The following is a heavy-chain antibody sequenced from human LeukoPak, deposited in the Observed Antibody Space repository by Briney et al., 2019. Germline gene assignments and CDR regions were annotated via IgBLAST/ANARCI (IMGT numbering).Heavy chain of an antibody. CDR2: IYYSGST. CDR1: GGSISSSSYY. CDR3: TREVYSGYDYRIDY. Sequence: SETLSLTCTVSGGSISSSSYYWGWIRQPPGKGLEWIGSIYYSGSTYYNPSLKSRVTISVDTSKNQFSLKLSSVTAADTAVYYCTREVYSGYDYRIDYWGQGTLGTVSS. V-gene: IGHV4-39*07. D-gene: IGHD5-12*01. J-gene: IGHJ4*02.